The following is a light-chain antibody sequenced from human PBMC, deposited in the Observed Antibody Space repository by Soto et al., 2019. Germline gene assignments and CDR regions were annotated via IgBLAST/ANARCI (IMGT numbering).Light chain of an antibody. CDR3: SSYTSSSTLDV. V-gene: IGLV2-14*01. Sequence: QSVLTQPASVSGSPGQSITISCTGTSSDVGGYNYVSWYQQHPGKAPKLMIYEVSNRPSGVSNRFSGSKSGNTASLTISGLQAEDAADYYCSSYTSSSTLDVSGTGTKVTVL. CDR2: EVS. J-gene: IGLJ1*01. CDR1: SSDVGGYNY.